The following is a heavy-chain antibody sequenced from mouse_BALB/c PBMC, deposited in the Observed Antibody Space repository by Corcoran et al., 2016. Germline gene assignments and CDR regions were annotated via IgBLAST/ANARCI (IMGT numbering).Heavy chain of an antibody. Sequence: EVQLQQSGPELVKPGASVKMSCKASGYTFTSYVMQWVKQKPGQGLEWIGYINPYNDGTKYNEKFKGKATLTSDKSSSTAYMALSSLTSEDSAVYYCARERDGNYVYAMDYWGQGTSVTVSS. V-gene: IGHV1S136*01. CDR1: GYTFTSYV. CDR2: INPYNDGT. D-gene: IGHD2-1*01. J-gene: IGHJ4*01. CDR3: ARERDGNYVYAMDY.